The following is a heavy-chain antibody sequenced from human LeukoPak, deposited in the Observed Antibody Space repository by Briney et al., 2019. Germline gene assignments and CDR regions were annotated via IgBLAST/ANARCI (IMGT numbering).Heavy chain of an antibody. CDR3: ARLPPGYYDSSGYFDY. V-gene: IGHV4-59*08. CDR2: IYYSGST. D-gene: IGHD3-22*01. Sequence: SETLSLTCTVSGGSISSYYWSWIRQPPGKGLEWIGYIYYSGSTNYNPSLKSRVTISVDTSKNQFSLKLSSVTAADTAVYYCARLPPGYYDSSGYFDYWGQGTLVTVSS. CDR1: GGSISSYY. J-gene: IGHJ4*02.